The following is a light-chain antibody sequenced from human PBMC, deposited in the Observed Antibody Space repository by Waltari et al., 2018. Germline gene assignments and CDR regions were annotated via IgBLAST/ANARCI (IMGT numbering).Light chain of an antibody. J-gene: IGLJ3*02. CDR2: GNN. V-gene: IGLV1-40*01. Sequence: QSVLTQPPSMSGAPGQRVTISCTGSSSNIGAGHDVHWYQVFPGTAPKLLIYGNNNRPSGVPDRFSGAKSDTSASLAIGGLQAEDEADYYCQSFDIRLSGGVVFGVGTKVTVL. CDR1: SSNIGAGHD. CDR3: QSFDIRLSGGVV.